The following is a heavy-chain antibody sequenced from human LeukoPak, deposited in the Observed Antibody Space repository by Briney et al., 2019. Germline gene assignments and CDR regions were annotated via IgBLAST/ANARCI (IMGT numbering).Heavy chain of an antibody. J-gene: IGHJ5*02. Sequence: SVKVSCKASGGTLSSYAISWVRQAPGQGLEWMGRIIPILGIANYAQKFQGRVTITADKSTSTAYMELSSLRSEDTAVYYCARVTSNWFDPWGQGTLVTVSS. CDR2: IIPILGIA. V-gene: IGHV1-69*04. CDR3: ARVTSNWFDP. CDR1: GGTLSSYA.